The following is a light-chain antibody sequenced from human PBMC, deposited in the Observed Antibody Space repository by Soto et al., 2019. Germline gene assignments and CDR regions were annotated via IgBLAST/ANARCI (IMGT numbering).Light chain of an antibody. CDR2: EVS. CDR3: SPYTRYTPVV. V-gene: IGLV2-14*01. CDR1: SSDVGGYNY. J-gene: IGLJ2*01. Sequence: QSALTQPASVSGSPGQSITISCSGTSSDVGGYNYVSWYQQHPGKAPKLMIYEVSNRPSGVSNRSSGSKSGNTASLTISGLQAEDEADYYCSPYTRYTPVVFGGGTQLTVL.